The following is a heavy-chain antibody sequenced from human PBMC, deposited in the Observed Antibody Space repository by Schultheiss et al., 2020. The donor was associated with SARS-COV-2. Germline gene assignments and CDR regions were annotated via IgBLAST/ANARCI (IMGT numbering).Heavy chain of an antibody. CDR1: GFTVSSNY. D-gene: IGHD1-26*01. Sequence: GGSLRLSCAASGFTVSSNYMSWVRQAPGKGLEWVSVIYSGGSTYYADSVKGRFTISRDNSKNKLYLQMNSLRAEDTAVYYCARGKGATTYLDYWSQGTLVNVAS. J-gene: IGHJ4*02. V-gene: IGHV3-53*01. CDR2: IYSGGST. CDR3: ARGKGATTYLDY.